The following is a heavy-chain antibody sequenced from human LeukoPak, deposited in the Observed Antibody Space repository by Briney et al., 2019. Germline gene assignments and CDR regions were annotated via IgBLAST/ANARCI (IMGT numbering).Heavy chain of an antibody. CDR3: ARVGSSPPPVVSSWFDP. Sequence: ASVKVSCKASGYTFTSYGISWVRQAPGQGLEWMGWISAYNGNTNYAQKLQGRVTMTTDTSTSTAYMELRSLRSDDTAVYYCARVGSSPPPVVSSWFDPWGQGTLVTVSS. CDR2: ISAYNGNT. D-gene: IGHD2-15*01. J-gene: IGHJ5*02. CDR1: GYTFTSYG. V-gene: IGHV1-18*01.